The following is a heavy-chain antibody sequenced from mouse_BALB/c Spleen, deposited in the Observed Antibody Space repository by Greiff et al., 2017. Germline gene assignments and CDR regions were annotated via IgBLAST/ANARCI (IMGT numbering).Heavy chain of an antibody. V-gene: IGHV5-9-4*01. J-gene: IGHJ4*01. CDR2: ISSGGSYT. D-gene: IGHD2-3*01. Sequence: DVMLVESGGGLVKPGGSLKLSCAASGFTFSSYAMSWVRQSPEKRLEWVAEISSGGSYTYYPDTVTGRFTISRDNAKNTLYLEMSSLRSEDTAMYYCARRGLLIAMDYWGQGTSVTVSS. CDR3: ARRGLLIAMDY. CDR1: GFTFSSYA.